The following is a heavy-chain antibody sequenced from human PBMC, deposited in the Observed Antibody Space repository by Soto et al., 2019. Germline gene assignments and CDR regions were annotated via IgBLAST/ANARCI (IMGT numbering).Heavy chain of an antibody. Sequence: SETLSLTCTVSGGSISSGGYYWSWIRQHPGKGPEWIGYIYYSGSTYYNPSLKSRVTISVDTSKNQFSLKLSSVTAADTAVYYCARDAAMDPYYFDYWGQGTLVTVSS. CDR3: ARDAAMDPYYFDY. D-gene: IGHD5-18*01. J-gene: IGHJ4*02. CDR1: GGSISSGGYY. CDR2: IYYSGST. V-gene: IGHV4-31*03.